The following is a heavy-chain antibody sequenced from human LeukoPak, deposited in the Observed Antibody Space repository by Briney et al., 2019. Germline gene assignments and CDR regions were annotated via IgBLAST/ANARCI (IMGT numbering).Heavy chain of an antibody. D-gene: IGHD2-2*01. J-gene: IGHJ5*02. V-gene: IGHV4-30-4*08. CDR1: GGSISSYY. Sequence: SETLSPTCTVSGGSISSYYWSWIRQPPGKGLEWIGYIYYSGSTYYNPSLKSRVTISVDTSKNQFSLKLSSVTAADTAVYYCARAAARPAAMRFDPWGQGTLVTVSS. CDR2: IYYSGST. CDR3: ARAAARPAAMRFDP.